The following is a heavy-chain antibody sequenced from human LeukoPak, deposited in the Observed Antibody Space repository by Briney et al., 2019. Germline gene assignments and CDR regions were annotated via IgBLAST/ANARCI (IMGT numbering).Heavy chain of an antibody. CDR1: GGSFIGYY. J-gene: IGHJ6*03. CDR3: ARAGYGLLHYYYYYMDV. D-gene: IGHD2-15*01. V-gene: IGHV4-59*10. CDR2: IYTSGST. Sequence: SETLSLTCAVYGGSFIGYYWSWIRQPAGKGLEWIGRIYTSGSTNYNPSLKSRVTMSVDTSKNQFSLKLSSVTAADTAVYYCARAGYGLLHYYYYYMDVWGKGTTVTISS.